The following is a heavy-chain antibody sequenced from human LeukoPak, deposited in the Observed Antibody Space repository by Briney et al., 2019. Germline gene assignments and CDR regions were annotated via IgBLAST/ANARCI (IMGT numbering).Heavy chain of an antibody. CDR2: FNHSGST. Sequence: SETLSLTCTVYCGSFSGYYWSLIRPPPGPGLEWIGEFNHSGSTNYNPSLESRVSISVDTSKNQFFLNLRSVTAADTAVYYCARGPKYYYDSSGYYRFDYWGQGTLVTVSS. CDR1: CGSFSGYY. CDR3: ARGPKYYYDSSGYYRFDY. D-gene: IGHD3-22*01. J-gene: IGHJ4*02. V-gene: IGHV4-34*01.